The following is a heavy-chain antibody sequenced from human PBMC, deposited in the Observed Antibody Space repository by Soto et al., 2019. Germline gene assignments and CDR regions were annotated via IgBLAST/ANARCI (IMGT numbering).Heavy chain of an antibody. CDR2: IIPIFGTA. V-gene: IGHV1-69*13. Sequence: EASVKVSCKASGGTFSSYAISWVRQAPGQGLEWMGGIIPIFGTANYAQKFQGRVTITADESTSTAYMELSSLRSEDTAVYYCARDGVVVTASSYYYYGMDVWGQGTTVTVSS. CDR3: ARDGVVVTASSYYYYGMDV. CDR1: GGTFSSYA. J-gene: IGHJ6*02. D-gene: IGHD2-21*02.